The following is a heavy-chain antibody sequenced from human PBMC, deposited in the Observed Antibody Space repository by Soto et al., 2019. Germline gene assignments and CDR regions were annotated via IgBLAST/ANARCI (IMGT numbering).Heavy chain of an antibody. Sequence: QVQLVQSGAEVKKPGASVKVSCKASGYTFTSYGISWVRQAPGQGLEWMGWISAYNGNTNYAQKLQGRVTMTTDTPTSTAYMELRSLRSDDTAVYYCARALRFLEWLADGYYYYGMDVWGQGTTVTVSS. J-gene: IGHJ6*02. CDR1: GYTFTSYG. V-gene: IGHV1-18*01. CDR2: ISAYNGNT. D-gene: IGHD3-3*01. CDR3: ARALRFLEWLADGYYYYGMDV.